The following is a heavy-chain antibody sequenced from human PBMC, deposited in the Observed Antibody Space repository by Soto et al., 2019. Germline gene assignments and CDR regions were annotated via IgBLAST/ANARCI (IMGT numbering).Heavy chain of an antibody. CDR1: GFTFDDYA. V-gene: IGHV3-9*01. Sequence: EVQLVESGGGLVQPGRSLRLSCAASGFTFDDYAMHWVRQAPGKGLEWVSGISWNSGSIGYAGSVKGRFTISRDNAKNSLYLQMNSLRAEDTALYYCAKASWFGESDVDYWGQGTLVTVSS. CDR3: AKASWFGESDVDY. CDR2: ISWNSGSI. D-gene: IGHD3-10*01. J-gene: IGHJ4*02.